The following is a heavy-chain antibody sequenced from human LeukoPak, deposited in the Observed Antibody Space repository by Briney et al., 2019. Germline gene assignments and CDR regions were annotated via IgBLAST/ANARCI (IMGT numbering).Heavy chain of an antibody. V-gene: IGHV4-31*03. CDR1: GGSISSGGYY. D-gene: IGHD6-19*01. Sequence: SQTLSLTCTVSGGSISSGGYYWSWIRQHPGTGLEWIGYIYHSGSTYYNPSLKSRVTISVDTSKNQFSLKLSSVTAADTAVYYCARVHSSGQRMDVWGQGTTVTVSS. J-gene: IGHJ6*02. CDR2: IYHSGST. CDR3: ARVHSSGQRMDV.